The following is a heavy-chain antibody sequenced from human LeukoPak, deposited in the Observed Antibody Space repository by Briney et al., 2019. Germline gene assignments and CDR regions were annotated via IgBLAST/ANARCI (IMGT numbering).Heavy chain of an antibody. CDR3: ARDLFEVFSSSYAFDI. V-gene: IGHV4-31*03. D-gene: IGHD6-13*01. Sequence: SQTLSLTCTVSGGSISSGGYYWSWIRQHPGKGREWIGYIYYSGSTYYNPSLKSRVTISVDTSKNQFSLKLSSVTAADTAVYYCARDLFEVFSSSYAFDIWGQGTLVTVSS. J-gene: IGHJ3*02. CDR1: GGSISSGGYY. CDR2: IYYSGST.